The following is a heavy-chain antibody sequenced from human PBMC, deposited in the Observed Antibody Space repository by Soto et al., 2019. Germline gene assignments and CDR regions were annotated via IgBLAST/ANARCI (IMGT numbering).Heavy chain of an antibody. D-gene: IGHD4-17*01. Sequence: EMQLVESGGGLIKPGGSLRLSCAGSGFSFSNAWMHWVRQAPGKGLEWLGRIKSRTDGGTTDYAAPVKGRFTISRDDSKDTLYLQMNSLKTEDTGVYYCTTAGDYGDFGAFDVRGQGTMVTVSS. V-gene: IGHV3-15*01. J-gene: IGHJ3*01. CDR3: TTAGDYGDFGAFDV. CDR2: IKSRTDGGTT. CDR1: GFSFSNAW.